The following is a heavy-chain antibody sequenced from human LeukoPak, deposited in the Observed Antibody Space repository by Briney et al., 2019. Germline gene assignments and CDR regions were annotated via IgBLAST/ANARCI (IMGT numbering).Heavy chain of an antibody. Sequence: GGSLRLSCAASGFTFSSYGMSWVRQAPGKGLEWVSAISGSGGSTFYADSVKGRFTISRDNSKNTLYLQMNSLRAEDTAVYYCARGPGLAVTGTDWGQGTLVTVSS. CDR2: ISGSGGST. D-gene: IGHD6-19*01. J-gene: IGHJ4*02. CDR3: ARGPGLAVTGTD. V-gene: IGHV3-23*01. CDR1: GFTFSSYG.